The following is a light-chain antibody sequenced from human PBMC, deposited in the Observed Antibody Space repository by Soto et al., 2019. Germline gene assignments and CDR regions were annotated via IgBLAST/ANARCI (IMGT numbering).Light chain of an antibody. CDR1: QSVSSY. CDR2: DAS. CDR3: QQRSNWPPVT. Sequence: EIVLTQSPATLSLSPGAIATLSCRASQSVSSYLAWYQQKPGQAPRLLIYDASNRATGIPARFSGSGSGTDFTLTISSLEPEDFAIYYCQQRSNWPPVTFGGGTKVEIK. V-gene: IGKV3-11*01. J-gene: IGKJ4*01.